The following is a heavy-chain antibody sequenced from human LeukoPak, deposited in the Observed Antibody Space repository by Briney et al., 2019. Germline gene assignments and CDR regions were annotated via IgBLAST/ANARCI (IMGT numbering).Heavy chain of an antibody. CDR3: ARGHSSGYYQNWFDP. V-gene: IGHV4-59*08. D-gene: IGHD3-22*01. CDR2: IYYSGST. J-gene: IGHJ5*02. CDR1: GGSISSYY. Sequence: PSETLSLTCTVSGGSISSYYWSWIRQPPGKGLEWIGYIYYSGSTNYNPSLKSRVTISVDTSKNQFSLKLSSVTAADTAVYYCARGHSSGYYQNWFDPWGQGTLVTVSS.